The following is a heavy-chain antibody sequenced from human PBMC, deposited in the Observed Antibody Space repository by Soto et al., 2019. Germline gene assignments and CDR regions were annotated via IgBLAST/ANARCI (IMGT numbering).Heavy chain of an antibody. V-gene: IGHV3-30-3*01. J-gene: IGHJ6*02. CDR3: ATSSRGAARPYYYYGMDV. CDR1: GFTXXXXX. CDR2: ISYDGSNK. D-gene: IGHD6-6*01. Sequence: SXXLSXAASGFTXXXXXXXXVXQAPGKGLEWVAVISYDGSNKYYADSVKGRFTISRDNSKNTLYLQMNSLRAEDTAVYYCATSSRGAARPYYYYGMDVWGQGTTVTVSS.